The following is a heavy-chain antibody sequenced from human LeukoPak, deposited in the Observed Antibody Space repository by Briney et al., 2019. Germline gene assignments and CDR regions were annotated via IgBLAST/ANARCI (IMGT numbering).Heavy chain of an antibody. CDR2: IYIGGTT. V-gene: IGHV3-66*01. J-gene: IGHJ4*02. CDR1: AFNLSGNY. D-gene: IGHD3-16*01. CDR3: AREISRFGI. Sequence: GGSLRLSCVDPAFNLSGNYMTWVRQAPGKGLEWVSAIYIGGTTYYADSVKGRFTISRDNPKSTLCLQIHSLRAEDTAVYYCAREISRFGIWGQGTLVTVSS.